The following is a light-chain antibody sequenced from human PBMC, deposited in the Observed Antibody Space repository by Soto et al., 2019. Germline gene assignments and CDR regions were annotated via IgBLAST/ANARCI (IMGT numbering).Light chain of an antibody. CDR1: GSDVGGYNF. CDR3: SSYTSSDTHVI. J-gene: IGLJ2*01. CDR2: DVT. V-gene: IGLV2-14*03. Sequence: QSALTQPASVSGSPGQSITISCTGTGSDVGGYNFVSWFQHHPGKAPKLVIYDVTNRPPGASNRFSGSKSGNTASLTISGLQAEDEADYYCSSYTSSDTHVIFGGGTKVTVL.